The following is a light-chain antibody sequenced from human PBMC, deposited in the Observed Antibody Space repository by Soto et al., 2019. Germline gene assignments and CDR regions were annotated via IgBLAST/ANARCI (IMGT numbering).Light chain of an antibody. CDR1: QSVRDRY. CDR2: DTS. V-gene: IGKV3-20*01. CDR3: QQYGSSPGT. J-gene: IGKJ1*01. Sequence: EIVLTQSPGTLSLSPGERATLSCRASQSVRDRYLAWYQQKPGQAPSLLIYDTSTRATGVPDRFSGSGSGTDFALTISRGEPEEFAIYFCQQYGSSPGTFGQGTKVEI.